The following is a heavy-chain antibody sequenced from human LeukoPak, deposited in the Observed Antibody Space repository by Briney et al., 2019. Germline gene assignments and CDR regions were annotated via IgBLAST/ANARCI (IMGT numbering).Heavy chain of an antibody. CDR2: ISSSGSTI. J-gene: IGHJ4*02. CDR1: GVTFSDYY. V-gene: IGHV3-11*01. CDR3: ARLGTMIVVDPFDY. D-gene: IGHD3-22*01. Sequence: GGSLRLSCAASGVTFSDYYMSWIRQAPGKGLEWVSYISSSGSTIYYADSVKGRFTISRDNAKNSLYLQMNSLRAEDTAVYYCARLGTMIVVDPFDYWGQGTLVTVPS.